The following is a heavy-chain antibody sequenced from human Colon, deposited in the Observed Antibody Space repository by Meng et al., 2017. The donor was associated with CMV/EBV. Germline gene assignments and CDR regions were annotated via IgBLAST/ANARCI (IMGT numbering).Heavy chain of an antibody. J-gene: IGHJ5*02. CDR3: ARAPYNWNDEGWFDP. CDR2: INPNSGGT. V-gene: IGHV1-2*02. CDR1: GYTFTGYY. D-gene: IGHD1-20*01. Sequence: QGPRGQLGAEVKKPGASGKVSCKASGYTFTGYYMHWVRQAPGQGLEWMGWINPNSGGTNYAQKFQGRVTMTRDTSISTAYMELSRLRSDDTAVYYCARAPYNWNDEGWFDPWGQGTLVTVSS.